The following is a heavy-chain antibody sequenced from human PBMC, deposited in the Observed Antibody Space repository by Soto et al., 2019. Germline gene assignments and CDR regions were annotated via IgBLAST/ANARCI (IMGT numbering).Heavy chain of an antibody. J-gene: IGHJ4*02. CDR1: GGSISSSSYY. D-gene: IGHD6-13*01. CDR2: IYYSGST. V-gene: IGHV4-39*01. Sequence: QLQLQESGPGLVKPSETLFLTCTVSGGSISSSSYYWGWIRLPPGKGLEWIGSIYYSGSTYYNPSLKSRVTISVDTSKNQFSLKLSSVTAADTAVYYCARHAGRQQLVAPFDYWAQGTLVTVSS. CDR3: ARHAGRQQLVAPFDY.